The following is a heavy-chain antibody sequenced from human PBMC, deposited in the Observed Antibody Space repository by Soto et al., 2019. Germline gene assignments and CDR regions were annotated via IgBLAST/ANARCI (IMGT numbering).Heavy chain of an antibody. CDR1: GFSFSSYA. V-gene: IGHV3-23*01. CDR2: ISGSGGST. CDR3: AKVRGYSGYDGVPNWFAP. D-gene: IGHD5-12*01. Sequence: PGGSLRLSCAASGFSFSSYAMSWVRQAPGKGLEWVSAISGSGGSTYYADSVKGRLTISRDNSKNTLYLQMNSLRVEDTAVYYCAKVRGYSGYDGVPNWFAPWGQGTQVTVSS. J-gene: IGHJ5*02.